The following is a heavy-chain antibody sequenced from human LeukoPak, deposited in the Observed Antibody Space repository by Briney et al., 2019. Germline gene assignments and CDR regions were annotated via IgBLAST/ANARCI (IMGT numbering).Heavy chain of an antibody. V-gene: IGHV3-7*04. CDR2: IKQDGSEK. Sequence: PGGSLRLSCAVSGFTFSSYWMSCVRQAPGKGLEWVAKIKQDGSEKYYVDSVKGRFTITRDNAKNSLYVQMNSLRAEDTAVYYCARGGSSGWYSVGFLNYWGQGTLVSVSS. CDR1: GFTFSSYW. D-gene: IGHD6-19*01. J-gene: IGHJ4*02. CDR3: ARGGSSGWYSVGFLNY.